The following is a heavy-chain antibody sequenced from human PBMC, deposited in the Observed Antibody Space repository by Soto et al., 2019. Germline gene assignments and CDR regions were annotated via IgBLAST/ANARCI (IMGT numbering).Heavy chain of an antibody. CDR2: ISGGGGNT. J-gene: IGHJ3*02. Sequence: GGSLRLSCAASGFTFSSYWMSWVRQAPGKGLEWVSGISGGGGNTNYAQKLQGRVTMTTDTSTSTAYMELRSLRSDDTAVYYCASGLGGGYGDYGSSDAFDIWGQGTMVTVSS. V-gene: IGHV1-18*01. CDR1: GFTFSSYW. D-gene: IGHD4-17*01. CDR3: ASGLGGGYGDYGSSDAFDI.